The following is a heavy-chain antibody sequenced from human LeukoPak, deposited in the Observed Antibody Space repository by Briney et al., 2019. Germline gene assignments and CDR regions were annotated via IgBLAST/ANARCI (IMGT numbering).Heavy chain of an antibody. Sequence: GGSLRLSCAASGFTFSSYAMRWVRQAPGKGLEWVSVICGDGSNTYYADSVKGRFTISRDNSKNTLYLQMNSLRAEDTAVFYCAKDEGGAGDSGYDAIPCFDYWGQATLVTVSS. CDR2: ICGDGSNT. CDR1: GFTFSSYA. CDR3: AKDEGGAGDSGYDAIPCFDY. J-gene: IGHJ4*02. V-gene: IGHV3-NL1*01. D-gene: IGHD5-12*01.